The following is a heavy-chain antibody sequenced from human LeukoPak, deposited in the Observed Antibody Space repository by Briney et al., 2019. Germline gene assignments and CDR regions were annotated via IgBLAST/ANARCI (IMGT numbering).Heavy chain of an antibody. D-gene: IGHD3-16*02. CDR2: ISAYNGNT. CDR1: GYTFTIYG. CDR3: AKDYRFSDPKSGLASDH. V-gene: IGHV1-18*04. Sequence: ASVKVSCKASGYTFTIYGTSWVRQAPGQRLEWMGWISAYNGNTNYAQKLQGRVTMTTDTSTSTAYMELRNLRSDDTAVYYCAKDYRFSDPKSGLASDHWGQGTLVTVSS. J-gene: IGHJ4*02.